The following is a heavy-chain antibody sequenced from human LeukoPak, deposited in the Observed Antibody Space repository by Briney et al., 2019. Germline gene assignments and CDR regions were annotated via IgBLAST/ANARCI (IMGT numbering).Heavy chain of an antibody. CDR3: ARGLVGFAGKTYYYYGMDV. J-gene: IGHJ6*02. V-gene: IGHV4-34*01. Sequence: SETLSLTCAVYGGSFSGYYWSWIRQPPGKGLEWIGEINHSGSTNYNPSLKSRVTISVDTSKNQFSLKLSSVTAADTAVYYCARGLVGFAGKTYYYYGMDVWGQGTTVTVSS. D-gene: IGHD3-10*01. CDR2: INHSGST. CDR1: GGSFSGYY.